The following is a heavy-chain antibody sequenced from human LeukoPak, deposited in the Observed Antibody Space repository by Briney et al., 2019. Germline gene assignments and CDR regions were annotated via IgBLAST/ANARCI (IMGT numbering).Heavy chain of an antibody. V-gene: IGHV3-15*01. J-gene: IGHJ4*02. CDR1: GFTFSYAW. D-gene: IGHD2-2*01. Sequence: PGGSLRLSCAASGFTFSYAWMNWVRQAPGKGLEWVGRIKSKTDGGTTDYAAPVKGRFTISRDDSKNTLCLQMNSLKTEDTAVYYCTTDPSILGYCSSATCYLLSYWGQGTLVTVSS. CDR2: IKSKTDGGTT. CDR3: TTDPSILGYCSSATCYLLSY.